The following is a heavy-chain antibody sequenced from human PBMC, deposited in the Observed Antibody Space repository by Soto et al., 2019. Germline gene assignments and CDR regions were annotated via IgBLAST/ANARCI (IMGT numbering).Heavy chain of an antibody. CDR3: ADTESPGMDAFDI. Sequence: QLQLQESGPGLVKPSETLPLTCTVSGGSISSSSYYWGWIRQPPGKGLEWIGSIYYSGSNYYNPSLKSRVTISVDTSKNQCSPKLSSVTAADTAVYYCADTESPGMDAFDIWGQGTMVTVSS. V-gene: IGHV4-39*01. CDR2: IYYSGSN. J-gene: IGHJ3*02. CDR1: GGSISSSSYY. D-gene: IGHD2-2*02.